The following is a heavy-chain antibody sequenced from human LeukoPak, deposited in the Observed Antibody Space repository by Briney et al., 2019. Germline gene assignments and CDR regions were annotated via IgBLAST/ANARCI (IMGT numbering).Heavy chain of an antibody. J-gene: IGHJ4*02. CDR3: ARDICGYNYGCFDS. V-gene: IGHV4-61*02. CDR1: GGSISSSSYY. Sequence: SETLSLTCTVSGGSISSSSYYWGWIRQPAGKAPEWIGRILNTGSTSYNPSLKSRVTISVDTSKNQFSLNLRSVTAADTAVYYCARDICGYNYGCFDSWGQGTLVTVSS. D-gene: IGHD5-18*01. CDR2: ILNTGST.